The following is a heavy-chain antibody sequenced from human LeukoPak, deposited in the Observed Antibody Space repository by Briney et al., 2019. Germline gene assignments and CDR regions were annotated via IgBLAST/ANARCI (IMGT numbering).Heavy chain of an antibody. Sequence: GESLKISCKVSGDNFASYRIGWVRQMPGKGPEWVGIIYPSDSDTRYSPSFQRQVSISADESINTAYLQWNSLKASDTAMYYCARHPGIAAAGTGYMDVWGKGTTVTISS. D-gene: IGHD6-13*01. CDR3: ARHPGIAAAGTGYMDV. J-gene: IGHJ6*03. CDR1: GDNFASYR. CDR2: IYPSDSDT. V-gene: IGHV5-51*01.